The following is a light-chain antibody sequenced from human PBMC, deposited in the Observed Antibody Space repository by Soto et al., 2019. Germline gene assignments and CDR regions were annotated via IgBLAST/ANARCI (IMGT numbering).Light chain of an antibody. J-gene: IGKJ2*01. Sequence: DIVMTQSPDSLAVSLGERATINCRSSQSVLYSSNNKNYLAWYQQKPGHPPKLLIYWTSTRESGVPDRFSGSGAGTDFTLTISSLQAEDVAVYYCHQYYSLPYTFGQGTKLEIK. CDR2: WTS. CDR1: QSVLYSSNNKNY. V-gene: IGKV4-1*01. CDR3: HQYYSLPYT.